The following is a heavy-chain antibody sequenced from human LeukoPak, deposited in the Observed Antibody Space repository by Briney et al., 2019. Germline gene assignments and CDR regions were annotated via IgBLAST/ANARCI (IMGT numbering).Heavy chain of an antibody. V-gene: IGHV1-2*02. Sequence: ASVNVSCKASGYTFTGYYMHWVRQAPGQGLEWMGWINPSSGGTNYAQKFQGRVTMNRDTSISTAYMELSRLRSDDTAVYYCARQGRTAEAFDIWGQGTMVTVSS. D-gene: IGHD5-18*01. J-gene: IGHJ3*02. CDR2: INPSSGGT. CDR3: ARQGRTAEAFDI. CDR1: GYTFTGYY.